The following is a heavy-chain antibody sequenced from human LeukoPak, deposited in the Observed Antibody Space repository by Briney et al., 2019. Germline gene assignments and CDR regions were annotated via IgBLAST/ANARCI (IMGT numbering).Heavy chain of an antibody. Sequence: GGTLRLSCAASGFTFSSYGMSWVGQAPGKGLEWVANIKQDGREKYYVDSVKGRFTISRDNAKNSLYLQMISLRAEDTAVYYCARGSGYDSEPFDYWGQGTLVTVSS. V-gene: IGHV3-7*01. CDR1: GFTFSSYG. J-gene: IGHJ4*02. CDR2: IKQDGREK. D-gene: IGHD5-12*01. CDR3: ARGSGYDSEPFDY.